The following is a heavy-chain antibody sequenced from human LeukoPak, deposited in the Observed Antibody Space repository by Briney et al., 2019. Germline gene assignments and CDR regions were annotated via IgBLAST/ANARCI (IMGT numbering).Heavy chain of an antibody. V-gene: IGHV4-34*01. D-gene: IGHD3-22*01. CDR3: ARAPYYYDSSGYTY. Sequence: SETLSLTCAVYGGSFSGYYWSWIRQPPGKGLECIGEINHSGSTNYNPSLKSRVTISVDTSKNQFSLKLSSVTAADTAVYYCARAPYYYDSSGYTYWGQGTLVTVSS. CDR1: GGSFSGYY. CDR2: INHSGST. J-gene: IGHJ4*02.